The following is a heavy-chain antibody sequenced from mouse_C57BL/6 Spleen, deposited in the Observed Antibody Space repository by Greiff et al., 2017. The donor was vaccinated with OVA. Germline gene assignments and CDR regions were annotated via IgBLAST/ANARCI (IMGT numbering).Heavy chain of an antibody. CDR3: ASLLLRGYFDV. D-gene: IGHD1-1*01. CDR2: INPSNGGT. V-gene: IGHV1-53*01. Sequence: QVQLQQPGPELVKPGASVKLSCKASGYTFTSYWMHWVKQRPGQGLEWIGNINPSNGGTNYNEKFKSKATLTVDKPSSTAYMQHSSLTPEDSAVYYCASLLLRGYFDVWGTGATVTVSS. CDR1: GYTFTSYW. J-gene: IGHJ1*03.